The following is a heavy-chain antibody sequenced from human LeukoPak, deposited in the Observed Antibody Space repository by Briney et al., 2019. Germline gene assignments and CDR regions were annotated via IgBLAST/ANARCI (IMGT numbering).Heavy chain of an antibody. CDR3: ARDSGSYSDY. D-gene: IGHD1-26*01. Sequence: SETLSLTCTVSGGSISSGGYYWSWIRQHPGKGLEWIGYIYYSGSTYYNPSLKSRVTISVDTSKNQFSLKLSSVTAADTAVYYCARDSGSYSDYWGQGTLVTVSS. CDR1: GGSISSGGYY. V-gene: IGHV4-31*03. J-gene: IGHJ4*02. CDR2: IYYSGST.